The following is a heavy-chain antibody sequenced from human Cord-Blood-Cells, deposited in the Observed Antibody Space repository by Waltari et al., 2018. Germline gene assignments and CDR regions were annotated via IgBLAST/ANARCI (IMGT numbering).Heavy chain of an antibody. Sequence: EVQLVESGGGLVQPGGSLRLSCAASGFTFSSYWMSWVRQAPGKGLEWVANIKQDGSEKYYVDSVKGRFTISRDNAKNSLYLQMNSLRAEDTAVYYCAGQSRQVGATDYYYYYYMDVWGKGTTVTVSS. D-gene: IGHD1-26*01. CDR2: IKQDGSEK. CDR3: AGQSRQVGATDYYYYYYMDV. CDR1: GFTFSSYW. V-gene: IGHV3-7*01. J-gene: IGHJ6*03.